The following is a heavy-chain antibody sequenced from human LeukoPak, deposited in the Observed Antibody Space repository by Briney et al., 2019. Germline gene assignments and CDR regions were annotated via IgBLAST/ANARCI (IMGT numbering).Heavy chain of an antibody. J-gene: IGHJ4*02. D-gene: IGHD2-2*01. CDR2: ISGSGGRT. Sequence: PGGSLRLSCAASGFTFSSYAMNWVRQAPGKGLEWVSAISGSGGRTYYPDSVKGRFTVSRDISKNTLYLQMNGLRAEDTAVYYCARELQYHYYESWGQGTLVTVSS. V-gene: IGHV3-23*01. CDR1: GFTFSSYA. CDR3: ARELQYHYYES.